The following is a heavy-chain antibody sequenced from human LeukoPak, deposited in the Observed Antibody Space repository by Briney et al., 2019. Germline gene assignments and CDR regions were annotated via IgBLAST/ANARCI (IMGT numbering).Heavy chain of an antibody. CDR3: ARVGTLLWQFYFHY. V-gene: IGHV3-23*01. D-gene: IGHD3-10*01. J-gene: IGHJ4*02. Sequence: PGGSLRLSCAASGFTFSSYAMSWVRQAPGKGLEWVSAISGSGGSTYYADSVKGRFTISRDNSKNTLYLQMNSLRAEDTAVYYCARVGTLLWQFYFHYWGQGTLVTVSS. CDR1: GFTFSSYA. CDR2: ISGSGGST.